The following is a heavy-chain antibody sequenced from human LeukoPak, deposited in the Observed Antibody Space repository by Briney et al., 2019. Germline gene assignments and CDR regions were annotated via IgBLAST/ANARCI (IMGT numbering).Heavy chain of an antibody. Sequence: GASVKVSCKASGGTFNSYDISWARQAPGQGLEWMGGIMPMFGKTNYAQKFQGRVTTTGDKATSTAYMELSSLRSEDTAVYYCAGGRTDIVVVPATLRNYYFDYWGQGTLVAVSS. CDR1: GGTFNSYD. V-gene: IGHV1-69*06. CDR3: AGGRTDIVVVPATLRNYYFDY. CDR2: IMPMFGKT. J-gene: IGHJ4*02. D-gene: IGHD2-2*01.